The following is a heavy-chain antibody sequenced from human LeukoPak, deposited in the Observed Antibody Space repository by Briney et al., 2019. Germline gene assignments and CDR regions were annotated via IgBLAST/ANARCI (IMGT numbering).Heavy chain of an antibody. J-gene: IGHJ4*02. CDR3: ARDPHPYQQNYYFDY. V-gene: IGHV3-21*01. CDR1: GFTFSGHS. Sequence: GGSLRLSCATSGFTFSGHSMSWVRQAPGKGLEWVSSITSTATHTYYADSVKGRFTISRDNAKNSLILQTSSLTVADTGIYYCARDPHPYQQNYYFDYWGQGTLVTVSS. D-gene: IGHD1-7*01. CDR2: ITSTATHT.